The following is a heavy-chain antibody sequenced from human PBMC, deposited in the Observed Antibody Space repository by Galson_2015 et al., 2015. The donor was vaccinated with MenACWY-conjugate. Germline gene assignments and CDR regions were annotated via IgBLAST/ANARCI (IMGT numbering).Heavy chain of an antibody. CDR3: TRDPEGDLDFDY. CDR1: GFTFTEFG. J-gene: IGHJ4*02. CDR2: INSRSGNL. V-gene: IGHV3-48*02. D-gene: IGHD2-21*02. Sequence: SLRLSCAASGFTFTEFGMTWVRQAPGKGLEWVSHINSRSGNLLYADSVKGRFTISRDNAKNSVYLQMNNLRDADTAVYFCTRDPEGDLDFDYWGQGTLVTVSS.